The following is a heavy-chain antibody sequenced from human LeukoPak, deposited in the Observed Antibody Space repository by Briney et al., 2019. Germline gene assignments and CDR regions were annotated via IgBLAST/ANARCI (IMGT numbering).Heavy chain of an antibody. Sequence: ASVKVSCKASGYTFTSYGISWVRPAPGQGLEWMGWISAYNGNTNYAQKLQGRVTMTTDTSTSTAYMELRSLRSDDTAVYYCARDDMAVAGTYFDYWGQGTLVTVSS. D-gene: IGHD6-19*01. CDR2: ISAYNGNT. J-gene: IGHJ4*02. CDR1: GYTFTSYG. V-gene: IGHV1-18*01. CDR3: ARDDMAVAGTYFDY.